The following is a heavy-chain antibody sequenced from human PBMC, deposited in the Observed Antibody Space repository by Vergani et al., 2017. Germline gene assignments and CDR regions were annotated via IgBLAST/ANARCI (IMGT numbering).Heavy chain of an antibody. D-gene: IGHD2-15*01. V-gene: IGHV3-33*06. CDR1: GLTFSNYA. J-gene: IGHJ4*02. Sequence: QVQLVESGGGVVQPGRSLRLSCAASGLTFSNYAMHWVRQAPGKGLEWVAVIWSDGSKKYYGDSVRGRFTISRDNSKNTLYLQMKSLRPEDTAVYYCAKEGGGYCSGGTCYPEYWGQGTLVIVSS. CDR3: AKEGGGYCSGGTCYPEY. CDR2: IWSDGSKK.